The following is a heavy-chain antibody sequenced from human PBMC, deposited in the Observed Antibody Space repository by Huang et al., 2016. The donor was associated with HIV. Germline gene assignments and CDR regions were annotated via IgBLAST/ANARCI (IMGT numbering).Heavy chain of an antibody. V-gene: IGHV3-15*01. CDR2: IKRKTDGGTT. Sequence: EVQLVESGGGLVKPGGSLRLSCAASGFTFSNAWMSWVRQAPGRGLEWVDRIKRKTDGGTTDYAATVKSRFTISRDDSKNTLYLQMNSLKTEDTAVYYCTTESESSGWTMDHDAFDIWGQGTMVTVSS. D-gene: IGHD6-19*01. CDR3: TTESESSGWTMDHDAFDI. CDR1: GFTFSNAW. J-gene: IGHJ3*02.